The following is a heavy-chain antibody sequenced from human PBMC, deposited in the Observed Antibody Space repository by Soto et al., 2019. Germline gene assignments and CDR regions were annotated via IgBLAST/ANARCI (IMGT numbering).Heavy chain of an antibody. CDR2: IYYRGTT. CDR3: ARDYGDYQFDY. CDR1: GGSISSSSYY. V-gene: IGHV4-39*02. Sequence: PSETLSLTCTVSGGSISSSSYYWGWIRQPPGKGLEWIGNIYYRGTTYYNPSLKSRVTTSVDTSKNQFSLKLASVTAADTAVYYCARDYGDYQFDYWGQGTLVTVSS. J-gene: IGHJ4*02. D-gene: IGHD4-17*01.